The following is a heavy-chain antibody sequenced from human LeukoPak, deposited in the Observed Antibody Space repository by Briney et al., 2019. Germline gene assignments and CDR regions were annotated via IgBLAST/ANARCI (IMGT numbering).Heavy chain of an antibody. CDR2: IIPIFGTA. Sequence: SVKVSCKASGGTFSSYAISWVRQAPGQGLEWMGGIIPIFGTANYAQKFQGRVTITADESTSTAYMELSSLRSEDTAVYYCAWARSGWYYMDVWGKWTTVTVSS. CDR3: AWARSGWYYMDV. J-gene: IGHJ6*03. V-gene: IGHV1-69*13. D-gene: IGHD3-3*01. CDR1: GGTFSSYA.